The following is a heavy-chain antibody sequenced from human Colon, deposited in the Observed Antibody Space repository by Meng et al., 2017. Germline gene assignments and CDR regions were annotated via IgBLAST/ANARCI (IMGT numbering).Heavy chain of an antibody. Sequence: GESLKISCKGSGYSFTSYWIGWVRQMPGKGLEWMGIIYPGDSDTRYSPSFQGQVTISADKSISTAYLQWRSLQASDTAMYYCARGTRLRYLHWPDPFDSWGQGTLVTVSS. D-gene: IGHD3-9*01. CDR2: IYPGDSDT. V-gene: IGHV5-51*01. CDR1: GYSFTSYW. J-gene: IGHJ4*02. CDR3: ARGTRLRYLHWPDPFDS.